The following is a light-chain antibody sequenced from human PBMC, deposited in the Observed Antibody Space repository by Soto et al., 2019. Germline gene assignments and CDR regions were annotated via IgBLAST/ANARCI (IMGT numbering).Light chain of an antibody. CDR2: GNS. Sequence: QPVLAQPPSVSGAPGQKVTISCTGSNSNIGAGYDLHWYQQLPGTAPKLLLYGNSNRPSGVPDRFSGSKSGTSASLAITGLQAEDEADYYCQSYDSSLSAYVFGTGTKLTVL. CDR3: QSYDSSLSAYV. J-gene: IGLJ1*01. V-gene: IGLV1-40*01. CDR1: NSNIGAGYD.